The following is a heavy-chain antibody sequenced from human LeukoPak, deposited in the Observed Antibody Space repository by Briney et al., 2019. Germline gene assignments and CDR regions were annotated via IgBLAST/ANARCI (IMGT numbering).Heavy chain of an antibody. CDR3: GRWGVNGGLDR. CDR2: IWPDGSDK. Sequence: PGGSLRLSCAASGFTFSDYWMAWVRQAPGKGLECVANIWPDGSDKYHVDSVRGRFTISRDNAQNSLNLQMNSLRAEDSGVYYCGRWGVNGGLDRWGQGTLVIVSS. D-gene: IGHD2-15*01. CDR1: GFTFSDYW. J-gene: IGHJ5*02. V-gene: IGHV3-7*01.